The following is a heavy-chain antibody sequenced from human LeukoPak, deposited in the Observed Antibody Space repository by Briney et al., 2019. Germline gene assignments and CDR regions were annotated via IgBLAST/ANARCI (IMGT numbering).Heavy chain of an antibody. Sequence: SQTLSLTCTVSGGSINSGSYYYFWIRQPAGKGLEWVGRINTSGTTNYNPPLKSRVSISVDTSKNQFSLKLSSVTAADTAVYYCARMSGDIVVVPAANRGEYFDYWGQGTLVTVSS. CDR2: INTSGTT. V-gene: IGHV4-61*02. D-gene: IGHD2-2*01. CDR3: ARMSGDIVVVPAANRGEYFDY. CDR1: GGSINSGSYY. J-gene: IGHJ4*02.